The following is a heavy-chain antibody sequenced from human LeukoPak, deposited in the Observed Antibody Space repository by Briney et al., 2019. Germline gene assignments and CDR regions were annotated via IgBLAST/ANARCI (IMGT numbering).Heavy chain of an antibody. CDR1: NYPITSGYY. V-gene: IGHV4-38-2*01. CDR3: ARAGFGTAYNRFYYYMDV. CDR2: IFHSGIA. J-gene: IGHJ6*03. Sequence: SETLSLTCAVSNYPITSGYYWVWIRQPPGQGLEWIGQIFHSGIAHYNPSLKSRVTMSVDTSRSQFSVNLNSVTAADTAVYYCARAGFGTAYNRFYYYMDVWGKGTTVTVSS. D-gene: IGHD3-16*01.